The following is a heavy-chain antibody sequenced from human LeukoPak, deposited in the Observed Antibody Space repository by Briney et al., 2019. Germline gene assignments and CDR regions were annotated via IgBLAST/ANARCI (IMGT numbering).Heavy chain of an antibody. D-gene: IGHD6-13*01. Sequence: QPGGSLRLSCAASGFTFSSYGMHWVRQAPGKWLEWVALIRYDGSNKYCADSVKGRFTISRDNSKNTLYLQMNSLRAEDTAVYYCAKDLYPGIAGAGPTNWFDPWGQGTLVTVSS. CDR2: IRYDGSNK. J-gene: IGHJ5*02. V-gene: IGHV3-30*02. CDR1: GFTFSSYG. CDR3: AKDLYPGIAGAGPTNWFDP.